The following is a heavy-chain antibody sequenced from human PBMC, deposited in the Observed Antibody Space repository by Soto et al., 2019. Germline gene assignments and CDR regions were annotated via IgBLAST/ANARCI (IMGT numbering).Heavy chain of an antibody. Sequence: EGSLRLSCAASGFTFSSYAMHWVRQAPGKGLEWVAVISYDGSNKYYADSVKGRFTISRDNSKNTLYLQMNSLRAEDTAVYYCARTLYYYDSSGYYRDRHDAFDIWGQGTMVTVSS. CDR2: ISYDGSNK. CDR1: GFTFSSYA. V-gene: IGHV3-30-3*01. D-gene: IGHD3-22*01. CDR3: ARTLYYYDSSGYYRDRHDAFDI. J-gene: IGHJ3*02.